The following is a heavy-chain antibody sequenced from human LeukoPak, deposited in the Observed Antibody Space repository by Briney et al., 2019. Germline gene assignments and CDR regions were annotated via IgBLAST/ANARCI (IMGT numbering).Heavy chain of an antibody. V-gene: IGHV3-23*01. Sequence: GGSLRLSCAASGFSDYALGWVRQAPGRGLEWVATLSGSGAGTYYSDSVQGRFTISRDNSKRTLFLQMNSLRAEDTAFYYCAKAELGVDTFFDYWGQGTLVTVSS. J-gene: IGHJ4*02. CDR2: LSGSGAGT. CDR3: AKAELGVDTFFDY. D-gene: IGHD3-3*01. CDR1: GFSDYA.